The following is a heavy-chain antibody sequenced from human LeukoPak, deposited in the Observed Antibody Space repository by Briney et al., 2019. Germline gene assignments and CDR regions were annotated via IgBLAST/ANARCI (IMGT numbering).Heavy chain of an antibody. CDR3: AKVTYYYDSSGYYGTFDY. CDR2: ISGDGGST. D-gene: IGHD3-22*01. Sequence: GGSLRLSCAASGFTFDDYAMHWVRQAPGKGLEWVSLISGDGGSTYYADSVKGRFTISRDNSKNSLYLQMNSLRIEDTALYYCAKVTYYYDSSGYYGTFDYWGQGTLVTVSS. J-gene: IGHJ4*02. CDR1: GFTFDDYA. V-gene: IGHV3-43*02.